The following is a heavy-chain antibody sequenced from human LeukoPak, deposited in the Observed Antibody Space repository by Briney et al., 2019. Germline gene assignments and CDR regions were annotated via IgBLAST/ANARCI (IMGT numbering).Heavy chain of an antibody. D-gene: IGHD3-3*01. V-gene: IGHV3-21*01. CDR2: ISSSSSYI. CDR3: ARDGGYDFWIGYFVTTNNWFDP. Sequence: GGSLRLSCAASGFTFSSYSMNWVRQAPGKGLEWVSSISSSSSYIYYADSVKGRFTISRDNAKNSLYLQMNSLRAEDTAVYYCARDGGYDFWIGYFVTTNNWFDPWGQGTLVTVSS. CDR1: GFTFSSYS. J-gene: IGHJ5*02.